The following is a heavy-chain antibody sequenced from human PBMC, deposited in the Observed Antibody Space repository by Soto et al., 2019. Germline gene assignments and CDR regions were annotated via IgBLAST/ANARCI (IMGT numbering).Heavy chain of an antibody. CDR2: INHSGST. Sequence: PSLTCAVYGGSFSGYYWSWIRQPPGKGLEWIGEINHSGSTNYNPSLKSRVTISVDTSKNQFSLKLSSVTAADTAVYYCARGRGDYVWGSYRRYFDYWGQGTLVTVSS. D-gene: IGHD3-16*02. J-gene: IGHJ4*02. CDR3: ARGRGDYVWGSYRRYFDY. CDR1: GGSFSGYY. V-gene: IGHV4-34*01.